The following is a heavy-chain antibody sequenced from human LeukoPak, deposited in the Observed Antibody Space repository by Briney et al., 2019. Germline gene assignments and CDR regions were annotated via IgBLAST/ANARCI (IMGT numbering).Heavy chain of an antibody. CDR3: ARGSSGWYFFDY. Sequence: GGSLRLSCAASGFTFSSYNMNWVRQAPGKGLERVSYISTGSSSIYYADSVKGRFTISRDNAENSLYLHVNSLRDDDTAVYYCARGSSGWYFFDYWGQGTLVTVSS. CDR1: GFTFSSYN. D-gene: IGHD6-19*01. CDR2: ISTGSSSI. J-gene: IGHJ4*02. V-gene: IGHV3-48*02.